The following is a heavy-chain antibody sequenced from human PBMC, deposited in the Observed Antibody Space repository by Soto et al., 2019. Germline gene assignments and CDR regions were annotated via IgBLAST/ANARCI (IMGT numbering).Heavy chain of an antibody. CDR3: ARVLLHGDDVMVYEDY. D-gene: IGHD4-17*01. CDR2: MNPNSGNT. CDR1: GYTFTSYD. Sequence: QVQLVQSGAEVKKPGASVKVSCKASGYTFTSYDINWVRQGTGQGLEWMGWMNPNSGNTGYAQKFQGRVTMTRNTSISTAYMELSSLRSEDTAVYYCARVLLHGDDVMVYEDYWGQGTLVTVSP. V-gene: IGHV1-8*01. J-gene: IGHJ4*02.